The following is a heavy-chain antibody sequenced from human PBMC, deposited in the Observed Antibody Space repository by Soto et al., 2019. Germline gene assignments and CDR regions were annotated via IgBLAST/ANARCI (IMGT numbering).Heavy chain of an antibody. J-gene: IGHJ4*02. V-gene: IGHV2-5*02. Sequence: QITLKESGPTLVKPTQTLTVTCTFSGLSLSTSGVGVAWIRQPPGKALEWLAVIFWDDDKPYSPSLESRLTITKDTSKHQVVLIMPDTDPVDTATYYCAHRRVAAASYYFAYWGQGTLVTVSS. CDR2: IFWDDDK. D-gene: IGHD6-13*01. CDR3: AHRRVAAASYYFAY. CDR1: GLSLSTSGVG.